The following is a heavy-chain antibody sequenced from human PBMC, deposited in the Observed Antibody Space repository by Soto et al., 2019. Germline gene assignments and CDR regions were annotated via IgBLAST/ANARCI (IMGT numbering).Heavy chain of an antibody. CDR3: AKDMLVAVAGDFRPFDYYYGMDV. J-gene: IGHJ6*02. CDR1: GFTFSSYG. V-gene: IGHV3-30*18. Sequence: PGGSLRLSCAASGFTFSSYGMHWVRQAPGKGLEWVAVISYDGSNKYYADSVKGRFTISRDNSKNTLYLQMNSLRAEDTAVYYCAKDMLVAVAGDFRPFDYYYGMDVWGQGTTVTVSS. CDR2: ISYDGSNK. D-gene: IGHD6-19*01.